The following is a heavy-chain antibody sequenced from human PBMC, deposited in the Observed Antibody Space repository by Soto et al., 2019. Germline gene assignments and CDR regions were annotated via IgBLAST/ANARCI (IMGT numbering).Heavy chain of an antibody. D-gene: IGHD6-13*01. Sequence: GASVKVSCKASGYTFTSYGISWVRQAPGQGLEWMGWISAYNGNTNYAQKLQGRVTMTTDTSTSTAYMELRSLRSDDTAVYYCARAFGIAAARSYGMDVWGQGTTVTVSS. CDR3: ARAFGIAAARSYGMDV. CDR2: ISAYNGNT. V-gene: IGHV1-18*01. CDR1: GYTFTSYG. J-gene: IGHJ6*02.